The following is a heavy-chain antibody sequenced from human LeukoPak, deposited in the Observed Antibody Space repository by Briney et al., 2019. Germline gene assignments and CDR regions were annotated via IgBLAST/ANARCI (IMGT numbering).Heavy chain of an antibody. J-gene: IGHJ4*02. CDR2: ISGSGGST. CDR1: GFTFSSYA. D-gene: IGHD5-12*01. Sequence: PGGSLRLSCAASGFTFSSYATSWVRQAPGKGLEWVSAISGSGGSTYYADSVKGRFTISRDNSKNTLYLQMNSLRAEDTAVYYCAKDRVYSGYDPPYYFDYWGQGTLVTVSS. CDR3: AKDRVYSGYDPPYYFDY. V-gene: IGHV3-23*01.